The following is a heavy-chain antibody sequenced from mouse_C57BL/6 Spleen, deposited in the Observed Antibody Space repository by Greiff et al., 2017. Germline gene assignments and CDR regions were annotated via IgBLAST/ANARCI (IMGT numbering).Heavy chain of an antibody. V-gene: IGHV1-18*01. J-gene: IGHJ1*03. CDR3: ARSDYINYWYFDV. D-gene: IGHD2-5*01. Sequence: VQLQQSGPELVKPGASVKIPCKASGYTFTDYNMDWVKQSHGKSLEWIGDINPNNGGTIYNQKFKGKATLTVDKSSSTAYMELRSLTSEDTAVYYCARSDYINYWYFDVWGTGTTVTVSS. CDR1: GYTFTDYN. CDR2: INPNNGGT.